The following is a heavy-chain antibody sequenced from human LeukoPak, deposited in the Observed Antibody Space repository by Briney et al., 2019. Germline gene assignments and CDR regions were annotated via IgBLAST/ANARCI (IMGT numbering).Heavy chain of an antibody. CDR1: GFTFSTYA. CDR2: IKYDGSKT. V-gene: IGHV3-30-3*01. CDR3: ATLYGDYPDY. Sequence: GRSLRLSCAASGFTFSTYALHWVRQAPGKGLEWVAAIKYDGSKTHYADSVKGRFTISRDNSKNTLYLQMNSLRAEDTAVYYCATLYGDYPDYWGQGTLVTVSS. J-gene: IGHJ4*02. D-gene: IGHD4-17*01.